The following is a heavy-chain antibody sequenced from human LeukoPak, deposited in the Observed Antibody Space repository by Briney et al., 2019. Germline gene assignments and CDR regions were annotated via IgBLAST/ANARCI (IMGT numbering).Heavy chain of an antibody. V-gene: IGHV4-31*03. CDR2: IYYSGST. CDR3: AGSFWSGYTGLFYDP. D-gene: IGHD3-3*01. Sequence: SSETLSLTCTVSGCSISSGGYYWSWIRQHPGKGLEWIGYIYYSGSTYYNPSLKRRVTRSVDTYKKQFSLKLSSVAAATTDVCYCAGSFWSGYTGLFYDPWGQGTLVTVSS. CDR1: GCSISSGGYY. J-gene: IGHJ5*02.